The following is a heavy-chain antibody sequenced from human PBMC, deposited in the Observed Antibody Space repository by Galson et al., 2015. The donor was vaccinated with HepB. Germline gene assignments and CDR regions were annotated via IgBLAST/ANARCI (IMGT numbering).Heavy chain of an antibody. Sequence: SVKVSCKASGGTFSSYAISWVRQAPGQGLEWMGGIIPIFGTANYAQKFQGRVTITADESTSTAYMELSSLRSEDTAVYYCARDIEAYCGGDCYSGSDYWGQGTLVTVSS. CDR2: IIPIFGTA. J-gene: IGHJ4*02. CDR3: ARDIEAYCGGDCYSGSDY. CDR1: GGTFSSYA. D-gene: IGHD2-21*01. V-gene: IGHV1-69*13.